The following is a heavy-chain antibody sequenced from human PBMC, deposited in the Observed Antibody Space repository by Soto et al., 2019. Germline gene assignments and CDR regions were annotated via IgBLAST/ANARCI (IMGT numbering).Heavy chain of an antibody. J-gene: IGHJ6*02. CDR3: ARDQGGMDV. CDR1: GGSISSGDYY. CDR2: IYYSGST. V-gene: IGHV4-30-4*01. Sequence: PSETLSLTCTVSGGSISSGDYYWSWIRQPPGKGLEWIGYIYYSGSTYYNPSLRSRVTISVDTSKNQFSLKLSPVTAADTAVYYCARDQGGMDVWGQGTTVTVSS.